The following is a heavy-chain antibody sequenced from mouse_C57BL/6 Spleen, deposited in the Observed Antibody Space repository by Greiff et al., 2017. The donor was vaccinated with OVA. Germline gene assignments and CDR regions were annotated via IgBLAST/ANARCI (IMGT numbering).Heavy chain of an antibody. CDR2: IDPSDSYT. CDR3: ARTGFDY. J-gene: IGHJ2*01. Sequence: QVQLQQPGAELVKPGASVKLSCKASGYTFTSYWMQWVKQRPGQGLEWIGEIDPSDSYTNYNQKFKGKATLTVDTSSSTAYMQLSSLTSEDSAVYYCARTGFDYWGQGTTLTVSS. CDR1: GYTFTSYW. V-gene: IGHV1-50*01.